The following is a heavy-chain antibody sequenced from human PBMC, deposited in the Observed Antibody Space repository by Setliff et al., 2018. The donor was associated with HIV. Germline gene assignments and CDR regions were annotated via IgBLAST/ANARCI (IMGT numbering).Heavy chain of an antibody. D-gene: IGHD6-25*01. CDR3: TTDSHIGGTWHYFDK. CDR2: ISRNFDGGAT. CDR1: GVTVSDAW. Sequence: GGSLRLSCAASGVTVSDAWMSWVHQAPGKGLAWVGRISRNFDGGATDYAAPVKGRFTISRDDSHNTLYLQMNSLTTEDTAVYYCTTDSHIGGTWHYFDKWGQGALVTVSS. V-gene: IGHV3-15*01. J-gene: IGHJ4*02.